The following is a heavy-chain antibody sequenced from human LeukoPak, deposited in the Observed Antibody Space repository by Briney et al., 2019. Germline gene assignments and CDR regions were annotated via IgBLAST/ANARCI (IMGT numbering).Heavy chain of an antibody. V-gene: IGHV1-46*02. CDR1: PYTFNKYY. Sequence: GASVTVSCKASPYTFNKYYIHWVRQAPGQGLEWMGVINPSGRSASYAQRFQGRVTMTRDTSASTVYMDLSSLTSDDTAVYYCARDSVELERRNWFDPWGQGTLVTVSS. J-gene: IGHJ5*02. CDR3: ARDSVELERRNWFDP. CDR2: INPSGRSA. D-gene: IGHD1-1*01.